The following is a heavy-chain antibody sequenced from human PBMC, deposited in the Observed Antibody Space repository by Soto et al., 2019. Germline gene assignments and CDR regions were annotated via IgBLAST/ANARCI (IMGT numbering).Heavy chain of an antibody. Sequence: PSETLSLTCTVSGGSIISSSYYWAWIRQPPGKGLEWIGTISYNGNTKYSPSLKSRVTMSVDTSKNHFSLKLISVTTADTAVYFCAREGNLGRWIQPLDSWGQGTLVTVSS. J-gene: IGHJ4*02. D-gene: IGHD2-2*03. CDR1: GGSIISSSYY. CDR2: ISYNGNT. V-gene: IGHV4-39*07. CDR3: AREGNLGRWIQPLDS.